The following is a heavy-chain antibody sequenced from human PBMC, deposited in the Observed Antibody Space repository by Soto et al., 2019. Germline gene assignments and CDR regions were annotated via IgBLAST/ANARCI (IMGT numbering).Heavy chain of an antibody. Sequence: QVHLQESGPGLVQSSGTLSLTCGVSGAPISTGNWWTWVRQPPGKGLEWIGEVYHGGNPNYRPSLNSRITLSVDKANNQFSLTLSSVTAADTAVYYCARHSSYYYNSSAYYDSWGQGALGTVAS. CDR2: VYHGGNP. V-gene: IGHV4-4*02. D-gene: IGHD3-22*01. CDR3: ARHSSYYYNSSAYYDS. CDR1: GAPISTGNW. J-gene: IGHJ5*01.